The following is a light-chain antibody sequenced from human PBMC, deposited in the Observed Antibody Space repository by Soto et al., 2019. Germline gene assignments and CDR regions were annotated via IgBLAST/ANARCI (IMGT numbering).Light chain of an antibody. CDR2: GAS. Sequence: EIVMTQSPATLSVSPGERATLSCRASQSINTNLAWYQRRPGQAPRLLFYGASTRATGIPARFSASGSGTDVTLTITSLQFEDFAVYFGQHYNHWPWTFGQGTKVEIK. V-gene: IGKV3-15*01. J-gene: IGKJ1*01. CDR3: QHYNHWPWT. CDR1: QSINTN.